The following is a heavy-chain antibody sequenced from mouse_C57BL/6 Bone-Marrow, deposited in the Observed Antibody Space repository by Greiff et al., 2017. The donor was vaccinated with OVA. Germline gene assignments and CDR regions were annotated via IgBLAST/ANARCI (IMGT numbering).Heavy chain of an antibody. J-gene: IGHJ4*01. D-gene: IGHD1-1*01. CDR3: ARKGATTVVANYAMDY. Sequence: QVQLQQSGPGLVQPSQSLSITCTVSGFSLTSYGVHWVRQSPGKGLEWLGVIWSGGSTDYNAAFISRLSISKDNPKSQVFFKMNSLQANDTAIYYCARKGATTVVANYAMDYWGQGTSVTVSS. CDR2: IWSGGST. V-gene: IGHV2-2*02. CDR1: GFSLTSYG.